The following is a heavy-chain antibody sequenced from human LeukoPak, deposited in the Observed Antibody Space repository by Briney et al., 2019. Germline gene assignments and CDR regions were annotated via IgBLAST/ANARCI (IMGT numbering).Heavy chain of an antibody. Sequence: SQTLSLTCVISGDNVSSNSAAWNWIRQSPSGGLEWLGGTYYRSKWFFDYAVSMKSRLTINSDTSQSHFSLQLRSVTPEDTAVYYCARGDYDTSGGGFDIWGQGTLVTVSS. CDR1: GDNVSSNSAA. J-gene: IGHJ3*02. V-gene: IGHV6-1*01. D-gene: IGHD3-22*01. CDR2: TYYRSKWFF. CDR3: ARGDYDTSGGGFDI.